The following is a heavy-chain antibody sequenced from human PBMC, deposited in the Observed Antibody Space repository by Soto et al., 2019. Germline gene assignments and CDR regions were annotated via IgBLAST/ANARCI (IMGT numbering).Heavy chain of an antibody. J-gene: IGHJ4*02. CDR1: GFTFSSYA. D-gene: IGHD2-15*01. CDR2: ISGSGGST. Sequence: EVQLLESGGGLVQPGGSLRLSCAASGFTFSSYAMSWVRQAPGKGLEWVSAISGSGGSTYYADSVKGRFTISRDNSKNTLDPHRNSLRAADTAVYHCAKELSAEVVVVAVFDYCGQGTLVTVSS. CDR3: AKELSAEVVVVAVFDY. V-gene: IGHV3-23*01.